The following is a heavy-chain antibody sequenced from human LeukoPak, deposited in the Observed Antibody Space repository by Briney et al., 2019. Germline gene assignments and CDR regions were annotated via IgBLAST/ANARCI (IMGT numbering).Heavy chain of an antibody. J-gene: IGHJ4*02. CDR2: ISSSGGTT. Sequence: GGSLRLSCAASGFTFSSYDMKWVRQAPGKGLEWVSGISSSGGTTYYADSVRGRFTIYRDNSKDTLFLQMNILRADDSAIYYCAFSPLGLNYGNAYWGQGTLVTVSS. CDR1: GFTFSSYD. D-gene: IGHD3-10*01. CDR3: AFSPLGLNYGNAY. V-gene: IGHV3-23*01.